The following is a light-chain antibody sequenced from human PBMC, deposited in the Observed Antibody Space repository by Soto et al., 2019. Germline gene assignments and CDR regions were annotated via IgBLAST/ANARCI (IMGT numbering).Light chain of an antibody. CDR2: GAS. CDR1: QSVSSSY. CDR3: QQYGGTPPIT. V-gene: IGKV3-20*01. J-gene: IGKJ5*01. Sequence: VVLTQSPGTLSLSPVERATLSCRASQSVSSSYLAWYQQKPGQAPRFLIYGASSRATGIPDRFSGSGSGTDFTLTISRLEPEDFAVYYCQQYGGTPPITFGQGTRLEIK.